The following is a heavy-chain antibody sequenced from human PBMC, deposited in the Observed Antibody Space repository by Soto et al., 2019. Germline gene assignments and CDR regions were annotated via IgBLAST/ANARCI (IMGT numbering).Heavy chain of an antibody. CDR1: GGSSSSSSYY. Sequence: SETLSLTCTVSGGSSSSSSYYWGWIRQPPGKGLEWIGSIYYSGSTYYNPSLKSRVTISVDTSKNQFSMKLSSVTAADTAAYYCARHGNDEAYCSGGSCYQSDYYGMDVWGQGTTVTVSS. V-gene: IGHV4-39*01. J-gene: IGHJ6*02. D-gene: IGHD2-15*01. CDR2: IYYSGST. CDR3: ARHGNDEAYCSGGSCYQSDYYGMDV.